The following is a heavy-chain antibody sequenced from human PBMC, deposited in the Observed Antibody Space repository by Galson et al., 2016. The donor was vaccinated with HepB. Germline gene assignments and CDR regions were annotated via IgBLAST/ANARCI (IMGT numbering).Heavy chain of an antibody. J-gene: IGHJ3*02. CDR1: GLTFSING. V-gene: IGHV3-30*18. CDR3: AKDPGGYCSSTNGYKYSFDI. D-gene: IGHD2-2*02. CDR2: ISNDGSNQ. Sequence: SLRLSCSASGLTFSINGMHWVRQAPDKGLEWVALISNDGSNQYYEDSLKGRSSISRDNANTTLYLQINSMKPEDTAVYYCAKDPGGYCSSTNGYKYSFDIWGQGTMVTVSS.